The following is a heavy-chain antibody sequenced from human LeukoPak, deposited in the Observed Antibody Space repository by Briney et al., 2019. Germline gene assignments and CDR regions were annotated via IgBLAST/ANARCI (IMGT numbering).Heavy chain of an antibody. CDR1: GFTFSSYA. CDR2: IWYDGSNK. CDR3: AREGPRGNSQFDY. Sequence: QPGGSLRLSCEASGFTFSSYAMSWVRQAPGKGLEWVALIWYDGSNKYYTDSVKGRLTISRDNSKNTLYLQMNSLRAEDTAIYYCAREGPRGNSQFDYWGQGTLVTVSS. V-gene: IGHV3-33*08. J-gene: IGHJ4*02. D-gene: IGHD2/OR15-2a*01.